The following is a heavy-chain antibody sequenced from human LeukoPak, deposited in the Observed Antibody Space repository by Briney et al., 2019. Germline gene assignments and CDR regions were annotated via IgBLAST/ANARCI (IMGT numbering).Heavy chain of an antibody. CDR1: GFTFSNYW. D-gene: IGHD3-16*01. V-gene: IGHV3-7*01. CDR3: ARDSRMMDAFDI. CDR2: IKQDGSEK. Sequence: GGSLRLSCAASGFTFSNYWMSWVRQAPGKGLEWVANIKQDGSEKYYVDSVKGRFTISRDNAKNSLYLQMNSLRAEDTAVYYCARDSRMMDAFDIWGQGTMVTVSS. J-gene: IGHJ3*02.